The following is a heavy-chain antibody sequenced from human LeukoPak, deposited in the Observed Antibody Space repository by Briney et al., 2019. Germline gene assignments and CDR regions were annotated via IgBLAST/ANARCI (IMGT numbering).Heavy chain of an antibody. CDR3: ARIGGSFTHDAFDI. V-gene: IGHV4-59*08. CDR2: IYYSGST. CDR1: GGSISSYY. Sequence: PSETLSLTCTVSGGSISSYYWSWIRQPPGKGLEWIGYIYYSGSTNYNPSLKSRVTISVDTSKNQFSLKLSSVTAADTAVYYCARIGGSFTHDAFDIWGQGTMVTVSS. D-gene: IGHD1-26*01. J-gene: IGHJ3*02.